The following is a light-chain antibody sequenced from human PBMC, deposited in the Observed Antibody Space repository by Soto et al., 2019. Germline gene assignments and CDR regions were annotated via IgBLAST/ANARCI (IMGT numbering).Light chain of an antibody. V-gene: IGLV1-47*01. CDR2: RND. CDR3: AAWDDSLRSYV. J-gene: IGLJ1*01. Sequence: QAVVTQPPSASGTPGQRVSISCSGSISNIGSNYVYWYQQLPGTAPKVLSNRNDQRPSGGPDRFAGSKSGTSASLAISGLRSEDEADYYCAAWDDSLRSYVFGTGTKLTVL. CDR1: ISNIGSNY.